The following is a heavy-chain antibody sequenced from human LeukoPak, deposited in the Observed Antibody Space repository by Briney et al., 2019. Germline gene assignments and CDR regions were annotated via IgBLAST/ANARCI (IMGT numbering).Heavy chain of an antibody. CDR3: ARDPYSGSYWDYYYYMDL. CDR2: ISSSSSTI. Sequence: GGSLRLSCAASGFTFSSYSMNWVRQAPGKGLEWVSYISSSSSTIYYADSVKGRFTISRDNAKNSLYLQMNSLRAEDTAVYYCARDPYSGSYWDYYYYMDLWGQGTTVTISS. D-gene: IGHD1-26*01. V-gene: IGHV3-48*04. J-gene: IGHJ6*03. CDR1: GFTFSSYS.